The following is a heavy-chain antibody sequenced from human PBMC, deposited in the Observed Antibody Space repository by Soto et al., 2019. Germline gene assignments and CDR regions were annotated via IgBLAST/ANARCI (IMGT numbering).Heavy chain of an antibody. J-gene: IGHJ5*02. CDR1: GYTFFSDG. V-gene: IGHV1-18*01. D-gene: IGHD6-6*01. CDR3: ARKSSSSSWFDP. Sequence: ASVKVSCKASGYTFFSDGISWVRQAPGQGLEWMGWISTYNGHTSYAQNLQGRVTMTTDTSTRTAYMELRSLRSDDTAVYYCARKSSSSSWFDPWGQGTLVTVS. CDR2: ISTYNGHT.